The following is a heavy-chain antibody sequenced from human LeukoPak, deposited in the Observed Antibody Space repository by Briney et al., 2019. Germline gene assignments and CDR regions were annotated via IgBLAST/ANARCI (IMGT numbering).Heavy chain of an antibody. Sequence: GGSLRLSCAASGFTFSSYGMHWVRQAPGKGLEWVAVIWYDGSNKYYADSVKGRFTISRDNSKNTLYLQMNSLRAEDTAVYYCARDQGTTVVTHFDYWGQGTLVTVSS. CDR2: IWYDGSNK. D-gene: IGHD4-17*01. CDR1: GFTFSSYG. CDR3: ARDQGTTVVTHFDY. J-gene: IGHJ4*02. V-gene: IGHV3-33*01.